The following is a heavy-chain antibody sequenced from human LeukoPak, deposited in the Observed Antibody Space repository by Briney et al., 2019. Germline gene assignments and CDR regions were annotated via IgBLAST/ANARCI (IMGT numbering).Heavy chain of an antibody. CDR1: GFTFDDYA. D-gene: IGHD2-15*01. CDR2: ISWNSGSI. CDR3: AKRGRIRDAFDI. V-gene: IGHV3-9*01. J-gene: IGHJ3*02. Sequence: GGSLRLSCAASGFTFDDYAMHWVRQAPGKGLEWVSGISWNSGSIGYADSVKGRFTISRDNAENSLYLQMNSLRAEDTALYYCAKRGRIRDAFDIWGQGTMVTVSS.